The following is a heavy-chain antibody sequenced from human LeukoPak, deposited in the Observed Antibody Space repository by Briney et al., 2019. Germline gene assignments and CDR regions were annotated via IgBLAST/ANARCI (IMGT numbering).Heavy chain of an antibody. D-gene: IGHD2-2*01. J-gene: IGHJ5*02. CDR1: GGSISSSSYY. V-gene: IGHV4-39*07. CDR2: IYSSRST. CDR3: ARLGRVVPAAIENWIDP. Sequence: SETLSLTCTVSGGSISSSSYYWGWIRQPPGKELEWIGSIYSSRSTSYTPSLKSRVTISVDTSKTQFSLKLSSVTAADTALYYCARLGRVVPAAIENWIDPWGQGTLVTVSS.